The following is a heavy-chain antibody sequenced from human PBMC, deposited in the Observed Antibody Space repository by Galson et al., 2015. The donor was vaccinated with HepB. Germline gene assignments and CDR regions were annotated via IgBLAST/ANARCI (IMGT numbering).Heavy chain of an antibody. CDR2: ISTTSDYI. Sequence: SLRLSCAASTFIFSTYNMNWVRQAPGKGLEWVSSISTTSDYIYYADSVKGRFTISRDNAKNSLYLQMNSLRAEDTAVYYCARDWGIAVTGTWWFDPWGQGTLVTVSS. V-gene: IGHV3-21*01. CDR1: TFIFSTYN. D-gene: IGHD6-19*01. CDR3: ARDWGIAVTGTWWFDP. J-gene: IGHJ5*02.